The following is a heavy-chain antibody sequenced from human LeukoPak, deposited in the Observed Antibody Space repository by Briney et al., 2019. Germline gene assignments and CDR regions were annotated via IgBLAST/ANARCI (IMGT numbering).Heavy chain of an antibody. CDR3: ARDGSGSYYPYYYYYNYYMDV. CDR2: ISSNGGST. CDR1: GFAFSSYA. D-gene: IGHD1-26*01. J-gene: IGHJ6*03. Sequence: GGSLRLSCAASGFAFSSYAMHWVRQAPGKGLEYVSAISSNGGSTYYANSVKGRFTISRDNSKNTLYLQMGSLRAEDMAVYYCARDGSGSYYPYYYYYNYYMDVWGKGTTVTVSS. V-gene: IGHV3-64*01.